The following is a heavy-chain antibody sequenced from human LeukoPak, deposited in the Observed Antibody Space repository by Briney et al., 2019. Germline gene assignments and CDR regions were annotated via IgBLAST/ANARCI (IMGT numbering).Heavy chain of an antibody. V-gene: IGHV3-53*01. D-gene: IGHD3-10*01. J-gene: IGHJ4*02. CDR2: MYSGGNT. CDR3: ANLPRGDY. Sequence: GGSLRLSCAASGSTVSRNYMSWVRQAPGKGLEWVSVMYSGGNTYYADFVKGRFTISRDNSKNTLYLQINSLTAEDTAVYYCANLPRGDYWGLGTLVTVSS. CDR1: GSTVSRNY.